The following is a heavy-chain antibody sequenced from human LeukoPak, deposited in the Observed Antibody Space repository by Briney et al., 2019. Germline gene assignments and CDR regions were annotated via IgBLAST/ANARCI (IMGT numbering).Heavy chain of an antibody. J-gene: IGHJ4*02. Sequence: GASVKVSCKASGYILTGYYMHWVRQAPGQGLEWMGWIYPNSGGTRYAQKFQGRVTMTRDTSISTAYMELSGLTSDDTAVFYCARDLATTSTWEFDYWGQGTLVSVSS. CDR2: IYPNSGGT. D-gene: IGHD1-26*01. V-gene: IGHV1-2*02. CDR1: GYILTGYY. CDR3: ARDLATTSTWEFDY.